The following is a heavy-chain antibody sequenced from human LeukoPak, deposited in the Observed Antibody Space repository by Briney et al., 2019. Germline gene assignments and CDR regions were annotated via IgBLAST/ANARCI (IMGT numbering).Heavy chain of an antibody. J-gene: IGHJ4*02. CDR3: ARESCSSTSCYAYEDY. CDR2: INPNSGGT. V-gene: IGHV1-2*02. Sequence: ASVKVSCKVSGYTFTGYYMHWVRQAPGQGLEWMGWINPNSGGTNYAQKFQGRVTMTRDTSISTAYMELSRLRSDDTAVYYCARESCSSTSCYAYEDYWGQGTLVTVSS. D-gene: IGHD2-2*01. CDR1: GYTFTGYY.